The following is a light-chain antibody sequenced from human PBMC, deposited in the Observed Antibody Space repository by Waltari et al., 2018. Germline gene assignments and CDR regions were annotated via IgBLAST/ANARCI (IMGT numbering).Light chain of an antibody. CDR3: QKYDSAPLT. J-gene: IGKJ4*01. V-gene: IGKV1-27*01. CDR1: QGITNY. Sequence: IQMTQSPSSLSASVGDRLTITSRASQGITNYLAWYQQRPGKVPKLLIYAASTLHSGVPSRFSGSESGTDFTLTISSLQPEDVGTYYCQKYDSAPLTFGGGTKVEIK. CDR2: AAS.